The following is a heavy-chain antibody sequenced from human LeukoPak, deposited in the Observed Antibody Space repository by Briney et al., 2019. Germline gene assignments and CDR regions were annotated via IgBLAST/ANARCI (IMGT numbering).Heavy chain of an antibody. CDR3: ARNRNGGSGSYGNWFDP. CDR2: IYPGDSDT. CDR1: GYSFTSYW. D-gene: IGHD3-10*01. V-gene: IGHV5-51*01. Sequence: GESLKISCKGSGYSFTSYWIGWVRQMPGKGLEWMGIIYPGDSDTRYSPSFQGQVTISADKSISTAYLQWSSLKASDTAIYYCARNRNGGSGSYGNWFDPWGQGTLVTVSS. J-gene: IGHJ5*02.